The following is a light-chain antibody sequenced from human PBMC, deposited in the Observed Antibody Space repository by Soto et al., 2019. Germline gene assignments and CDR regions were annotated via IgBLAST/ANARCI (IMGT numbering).Light chain of an antibody. CDR3: QQRSNWPIT. J-gene: IGKJ5*01. V-gene: IGKV3-11*01. CDR1: QSVSRY. Sequence: EIVLTQSPVTLSLSPGERATLSCRASQSVSRYLAWYQQKPAQAPRLLIYDAFNRATGIPARFSGSGSGTDFTLTISSLEPEDFVVYYCQQRSNWPITFGQGTRLEIK. CDR2: DAF.